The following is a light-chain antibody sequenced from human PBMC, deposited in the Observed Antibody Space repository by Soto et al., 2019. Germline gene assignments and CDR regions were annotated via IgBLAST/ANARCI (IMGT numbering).Light chain of an antibody. Sequence: IVVTQSPGTLSLSPGARAPLSCRASQSVSSYLAWYQQKPGQAPRLLIYGVSSRATGIPDRFSGSGSGTDFTLTISRLEPEDFAVYYCQQYVTSPLTFGGGTKVDIK. CDR3: QQYVTSPLT. V-gene: IGKV3-20*01. CDR1: QSVSSY. J-gene: IGKJ4*01. CDR2: GVS.